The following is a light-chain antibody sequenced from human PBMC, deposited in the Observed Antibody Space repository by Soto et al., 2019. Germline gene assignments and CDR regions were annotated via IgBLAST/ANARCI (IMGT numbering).Light chain of an antibody. CDR1: QSVGTY. CDR3: QQRSDWPLT. CDR2: DAS. J-gene: IGKJ4*01. Sequence: EIGLTQSPVTLSLSPGERVTLSCRASQSVGTYLGWYQQKVGHAPSLLIYDASKRATGIPARFSGSGSGTDFTLTISSLEPEDFAVYYCQQRSDWPLTFVGGTKVE. V-gene: IGKV3-11*01.